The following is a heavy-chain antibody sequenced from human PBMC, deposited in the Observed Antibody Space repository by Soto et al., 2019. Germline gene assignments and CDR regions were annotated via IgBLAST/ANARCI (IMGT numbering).Heavy chain of an antibody. Sequence: QVQLVESGGGVVQPGRSLRLSCAASGFTFSSYAMHWVRQAPGKGLGWVAVISYDGSNKYYADSVKGRFTISRDNSKNTLYLQMNSLRAEDTAVYYCAGSYYYYYGMDVWGQGTTVTVSS. CDR1: GFTFSSYA. D-gene: IGHD6-6*01. J-gene: IGHJ6*02. CDR3: AGSYYYYYGMDV. CDR2: ISYDGSNK. V-gene: IGHV3-30-3*01.